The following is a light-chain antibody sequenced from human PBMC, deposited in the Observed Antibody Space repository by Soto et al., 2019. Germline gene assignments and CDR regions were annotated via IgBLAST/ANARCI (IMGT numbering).Light chain of an antibody. CDR3: QHRSNWPPRT. J-gene: IGKJ5*01. CDR2: DAS. Sequence: EIVLTQSPATLSLSPGERATLSSRARQSVSSYLAWYQQKPGEATRLLIYDASNRATGRPDRFSGSGSGTDFTLTISSLEPEDFTVYYYQHRSNWPPRTCGQGTRLEI. V-gene: IGKV3-11*01. CDR1: QSVSSY.